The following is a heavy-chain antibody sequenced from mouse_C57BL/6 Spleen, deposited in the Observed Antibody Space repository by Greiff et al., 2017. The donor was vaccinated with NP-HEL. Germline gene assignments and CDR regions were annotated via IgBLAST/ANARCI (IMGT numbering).Heavy chain of an antibody. J-gene: IGHJ4*01. Sequence: VQLQQSVAELVRPGASVKLSCTASGFTITNTYMNWVKQRPEQGLEWIGRIDPANGNTNYDPKFQGKATITVDTSSNTAYLQLSSLTSEDTAIYYCAREGITTGYGMDYWGQGTSVTVSS. CDR1: GFTITNTY. CDR3: AREGITTGYGMDY. CDR2: IDPANGNT. V-gene: IGHV14-3*01. D-gene: IGHD1-1*01.